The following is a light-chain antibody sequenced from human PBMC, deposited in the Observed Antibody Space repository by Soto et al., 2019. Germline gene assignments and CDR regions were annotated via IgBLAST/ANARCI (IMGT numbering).Light chain of an antibody. CDR3: QKYNSAPLT. CDR2: AAS. J-gene: IGKJ3*01. CDR1: QGISNY. V-gene: IGKV1-27*01. Sequence: DIQMTQSPSSLSTSVGDRVTITCRASQGISNYLAWYQQKPGKVPKLLIYAASTLQSGVPSRFSGSGSGTDFNLTISSLQAEDVANYYCQKYNSAPLTFGPGTKVDIK.